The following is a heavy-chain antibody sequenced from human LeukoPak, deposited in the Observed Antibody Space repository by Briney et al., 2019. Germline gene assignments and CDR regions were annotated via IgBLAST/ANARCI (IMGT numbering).Heavy chain of an antibody. D-gene: IGHD3-22*01. CDR2: INPNNGGT. CDR1: GYTFTDYY. CDR3: AREVDYYDTSDYFPLGY. Sequence: ASVKVSCKASGYTFTDYYIQWVRQAPGQGLEWMGWINPNNGGTNYAQKFQGRVTMTRDTSISTAYMELSRLRSDDTAVYYCAREVDYYDTSDYFPLGYWGQGTLVTVSS. J-gene: IGHJ4*02. V-gene: IGHV1-2*02.